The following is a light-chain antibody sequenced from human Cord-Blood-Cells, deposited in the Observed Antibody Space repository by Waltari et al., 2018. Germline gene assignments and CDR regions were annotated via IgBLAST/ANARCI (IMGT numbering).Light chain of an antibody. CDR2: YDS. CDR1: NIGSKS. V-gene: IGLV3-21*04. Sequence: SYVLTQPPSVSVAPGKTARITCGGNNIGSKSVHWYQQKPGQAPVLVNYYDSDRPSGTPGRFSGSNSGNTATLTISRVEAGDEADYYCQVWDSSSVVFGGGTKLTVL. J-gene: IGLJ2*01. CDR3: QVWDSSSVV.